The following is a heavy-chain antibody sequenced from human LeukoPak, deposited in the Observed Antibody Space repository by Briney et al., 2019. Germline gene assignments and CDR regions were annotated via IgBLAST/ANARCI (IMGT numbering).Heavy chain of an antibody. D-gene: IGHD3-10*01. CDR3: AKRRSPMVRGVNVDY. J-gene: IGHJ4*02. CDR1: GGSISSY. CDR2: IYGSGTT. Sequence: SETLSLTCTASGGSISSYWSWIRQPAGKGLEWIGRIYGSGTTTYNPSLKSRVSMSIDTSKNQFSLKLMSVTAADTAVYYCAKRRSPMVRGVNVDYWGQGTLVTVSS. V-gene: IGHV4-4*07.